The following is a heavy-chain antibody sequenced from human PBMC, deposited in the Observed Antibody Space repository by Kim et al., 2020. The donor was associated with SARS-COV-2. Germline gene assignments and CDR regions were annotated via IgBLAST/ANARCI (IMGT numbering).Heavy chain of an antibody. CDR3: ARLNYYDSSGAIHY. CDR1: GYTFTGYY. D-gene: IGHD3-22*01. Sequence: ASVKVSCKASGYTFTGYYMHWVRQAPGQGLEWMGWINPNSGGTNYAQKFQGRVTMTRDTSISTAYMELSRLRSDDTAVYYCARLNYYDSSGAIHYWGQGTLVTVSS. J-gene: IGHJ4*02. CDR2: INPNSGGT. V-gene: IGHV1-2*02.